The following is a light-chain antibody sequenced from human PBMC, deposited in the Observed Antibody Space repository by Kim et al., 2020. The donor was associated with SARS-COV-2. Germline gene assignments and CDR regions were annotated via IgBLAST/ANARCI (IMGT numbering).Light chain of an antibody. J-gene: IGKJ1*01. CDR2: GAS. CDR1: QSVSTSY. CDR3: QKYGSAPRT. Sequence: SPGERATLSSRASQSVSTSYLAWYQQKPGKAPRLLIYGASTRPTGIPDRFSGSGSGTDFTLTISRLEPEDFAVYYCQKYGSAPRTFGQGTKVDIK. V-gene: IGKV3-20*01.